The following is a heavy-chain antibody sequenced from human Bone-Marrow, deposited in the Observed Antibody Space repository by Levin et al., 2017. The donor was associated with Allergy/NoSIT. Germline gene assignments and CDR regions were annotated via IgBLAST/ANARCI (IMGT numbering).Heavy chain of an antibody. CDR1: GFSLTSSGVG. Sequence: GSGPTLVKPTQTLTLTCSFSGFSLTSSGVGVAWIRQSPGKALEWLAVIYWDDETLYSPSLENRLTITKGTSQNQVVLTLTNVDPVDTATYFCARSPYDVLTGTSNFFDFWGQGTLVTVSS. CDR2: IYWDDET. D-gene: IGHD3-9*01. V-gene: IGHV2-5*02. CDR3: ARSPYDVLTGTSNFFDF. J-gene: IGHJ4*02.